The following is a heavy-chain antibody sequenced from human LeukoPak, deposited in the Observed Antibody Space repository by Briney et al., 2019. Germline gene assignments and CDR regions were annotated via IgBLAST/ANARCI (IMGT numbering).Heavy chain of an antibody. Sequence: ASVRDSCKASGYTFSGYYMHWVRQAPGQGLEWMGWINPNSGGTNYAQKFQGRVTMTRDTSISTAYMELSRLRSDDTAVYYCARGYPLSTTVAGTYVQHWGRGSKVTVSS. CDR3: ARGYPLSTTVAGTYVQH. CDR2: INPNSGGT. D-gene: IGHD6-13*01. J-gene: IGHJ1*01. CDR1: GYTFSGYY. V-gene: IGHV1-2*02.